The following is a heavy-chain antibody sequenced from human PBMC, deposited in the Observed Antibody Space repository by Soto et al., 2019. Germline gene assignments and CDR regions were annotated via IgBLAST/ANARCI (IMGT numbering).Heavy chain of an antibody. D-gene: IGHD2-15*01. V-gene: IGHV3-23*01. J-gene: IGHJ4*02. CDR1: GFTFSKYG. CDR3: AKSNTESCYSPADY. Sequence: EVQLLESGGGLVQPGGSLRLSCAASGFTFSKYGMTWVRQAPEKGLEWVSVISGSGDRTYYADSVKGRFTISRDNSKNTLHLQMNSLRAEDTALYYCAKSNTESCYSPADYWGQGTLVTVSS. CDR2: ISGSGDRT.